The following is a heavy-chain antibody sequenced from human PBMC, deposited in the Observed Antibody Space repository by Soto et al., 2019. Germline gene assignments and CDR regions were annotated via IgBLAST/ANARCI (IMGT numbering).Heavy chain of an antibody. CDR1: GGSISSYY. D-gene: IGHD4-17*01. J-gene: IGHJ4*02. V-gene: IGHV4-59*01. Sequence: PSETLSLTCTVSGGSISSYYWSWIRQPPGKGLEWIGYIYYSGSTNYNPSIKSRVTISVDTSKNQFSLKLSSVTAADTAVYYCAREDYGGIDYWGQGTLVTVSS. CDR3: AREDYGGIDY. CDR2: IYYSGST.